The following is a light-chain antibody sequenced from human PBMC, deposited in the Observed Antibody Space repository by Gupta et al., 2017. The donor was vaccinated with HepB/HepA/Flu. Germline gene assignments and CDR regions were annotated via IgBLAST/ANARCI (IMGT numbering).Light chain of an antibody. CDR2: DVS. Sequence: QSALTQPAAVSGSPGQSITISCTGSSSDIGAYNYVTWYQQLPGKAPKLMIYDVSSRPSGVSSRFSGSKAGTTASLTVSVLQDEDEADYYCSSYTSNNTRVFGGGTKLTVL. V-gene: IGLV2-14*03. CDR3: SSYTSNNTRV. CDR1: SSDIGAYNY. J-gene: IGLJ3*02.